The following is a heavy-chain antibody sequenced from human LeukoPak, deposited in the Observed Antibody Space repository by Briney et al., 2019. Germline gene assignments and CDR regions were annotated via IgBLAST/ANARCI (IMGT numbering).Heavy chain of an antibody. CDR3: ARGHSRHYYGLDV. J-gene: IGHJ6*02. CDR1: GGSLSSGSYY. CDR2: IYTGGST. Sequence: SQTLSLTCTVSGGSLSSGSYYCSWIRQPAGKGLEWIGRIYTGGSTNYNPSLKSRVTISADTSTNQVSLKLRSVTAADTAVYYCARGHSRHYYGLDVWGHGTTVTVSS. V-gene: IGHV4-61*02.